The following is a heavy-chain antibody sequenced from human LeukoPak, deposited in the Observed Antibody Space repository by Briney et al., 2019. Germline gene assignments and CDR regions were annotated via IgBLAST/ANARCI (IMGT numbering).Heavy chain of an antibody. CDR1: GFTFSSYG. D-gene: IGHD3-10*01. Sequence: PGGTLRLSCAASGFTFSSYGMSWVRQAPGKGLEWVSYISSSSSTIYYADSVKGRFTISRDNAKNSLYLQMNSLRAEDTAVYYCARGGYGSGSLINDYWGQGTLVTVSS. CDR3: ARGGYGSGSLINDY. CDR2: ISSSSSTI. J-gene: IGHJ4*02. V-gene: IGHV3-48*01.